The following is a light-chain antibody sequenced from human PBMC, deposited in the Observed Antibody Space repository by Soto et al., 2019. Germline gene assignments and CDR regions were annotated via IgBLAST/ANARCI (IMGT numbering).Light chain of an antibody. J-gene: IGKJ3*01. CDR1: QDISHF. V-gene: IGKV1-27*01. Sequence: DILLTQTPSSLSASVGDRVTFTCRASQDISHFLAWYQQRPGEVPRLLIYGASTLQSGVPSRFSGSGFGTDFTLTITSLQPEDVATYYRQRYNELSPATFGPGTMVDI. CDR3: QRYNELSPAT. CDR2: GAS.